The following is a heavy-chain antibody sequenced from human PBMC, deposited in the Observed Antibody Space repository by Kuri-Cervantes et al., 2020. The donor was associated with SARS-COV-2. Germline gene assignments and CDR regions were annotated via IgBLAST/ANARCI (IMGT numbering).Heavy chain of an antibody. Sequence: GSLRLSCTVSGGSISSHYWSWIRQPPGEGLEWIGYIYYSGSTNYNPSLKSRVTISVDTSKNQFSLKLSSVTAADTAVYYCARDVKQDYGGLYYWGQGTLVTVSS. CDR2: IYYSGST. CDR1: GGSISSHY. CDR3: ARDVKQDYGGLYY. V-gene: IGHV4-59*11. D-gene: IGHD4-17*01. J-gene: IGHJ4*02.